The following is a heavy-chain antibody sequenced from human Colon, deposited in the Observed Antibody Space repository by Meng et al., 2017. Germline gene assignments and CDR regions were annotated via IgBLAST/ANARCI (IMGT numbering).Heavy chain of an antibody. V-gene: IGHV4-59*01. D-gene: IGHD2-15*01. CDR1: GGSISGNY. Sequence: QVALQEAGPGLVKPSETLSLPCTVSGGSISGNYWRWIRQSPGRGLEWIAYIYYTGSTNYNPSFKSRATISVDTSKNQFSLNLASVTAADTAVYYCAKYDRPPYCFEYWGQGTLVTVSS. J-gene: IGHJ4*02. CDR3: AKYDRPPYCFEY. CDR2: IYYTGST.